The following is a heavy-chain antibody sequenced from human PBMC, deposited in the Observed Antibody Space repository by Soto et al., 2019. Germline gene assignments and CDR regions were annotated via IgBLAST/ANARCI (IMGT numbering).Heavy chain of an antibody. CDR1: GFTFSSYA. V-gene: IGHV3-30-3*01. D-gene: IGHD3-22*01. CDR2: ISYDGSNK. Sequence: QVQLVESGGGVVQPGRSLRLSCAASGFTFSSYAMHWVRQAPGKGLEWVAVISYDGSNKYYADSVKGRFTISRDNSKNPLYLKMNSLRAEDTAVYYCARDHGSYDSSGYYPDYYYYGMDVWGQGTTVTVSS. CDR3: ARDHGSYDSSGYYPDYYYYGMDV. J-gene: IGHJ6*02.